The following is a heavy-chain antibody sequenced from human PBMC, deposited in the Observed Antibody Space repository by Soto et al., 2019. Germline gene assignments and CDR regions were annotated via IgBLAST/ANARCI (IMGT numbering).Heavy chain of an antibody. CDR1: GFTFSSYS. V-gene: IGHV3-21*01. Sequence: PGGSLRLSCAASGFTFSSYSMNWVRQAPGKGLEQVSSISSSSSYIYYADSVKGRFTISRDNAKNSLYLQMNSLRAEDTAVYYCARDDRTRDSSGYPSPNTFDYWGQGTLVTVSS. D-gene: IGHD3-22*01. CDR2: ISSSSSYI. J-gene: IGHJ4*02. CDR3: ARDDRTRDSSGYPSPNTFDY.